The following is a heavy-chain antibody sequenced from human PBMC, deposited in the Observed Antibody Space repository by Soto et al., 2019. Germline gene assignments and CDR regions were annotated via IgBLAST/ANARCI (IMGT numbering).Heavy chain of an antibody. Sequence: QVQLVESGGGVVQPGRSLRLSCAASVFTFSSFGMQWVRQAPGKGLEWVSIISYDGSKNHHADFVRGRFTIPRDNSKNTLYLQMNSLGHEATAVYYCVHDPGQQWLPNYFDYWGQGPLVTVSS. J-gene: IGHJ4*02. CDR3: VHDPGQQWLPNYFDY. D-gene: IGHD6-19*01. CDR2: ISYDGSKN. CDR1: VFTFSSFG. V-gene: IGHV3-30*03.